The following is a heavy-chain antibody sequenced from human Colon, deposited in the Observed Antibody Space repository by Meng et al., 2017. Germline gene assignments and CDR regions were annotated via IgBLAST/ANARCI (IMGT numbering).Heavy chain of an antibody. CDR1: GLTFSSYA. D-gene: IGHD2-21*02. Sequence: GESLKISCAASGLTFSSYAMNWVRQAPGKGLEWVSTLSSSGDRAYYVDSVKGRFTISRDNSNNILYLQMNSLRADDTAMYYCTRDSAYCGGGCYSFSDYWGQGTRVTVSS. CDR2: LSSSGDRA. J-gene: IGHJ4*02. CDR3: TRDSAYCGGGCYSFSDY. V-gene: IGHV3-23*01.